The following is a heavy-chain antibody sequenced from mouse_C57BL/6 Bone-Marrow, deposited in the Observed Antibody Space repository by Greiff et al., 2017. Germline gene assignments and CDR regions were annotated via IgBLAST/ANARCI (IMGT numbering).Heavy chain of an antibody. Sequence: QVQLQQPGAELVKPGASVKLSCKASGYTFTSYWMHWVKQRPGQGLEWIGMIHPNSGSTNYNEKFKSKATLTVDKSSSTAYMQLSSLTSEDSAVDYCARVHYYGSPSYYAMDYWGQGTSVTVSS. J-gene: IGHJ4*01. V-gene: IGHV1-64*01. D-gene: IGHD1-1*01. CDR2: IHPNSGST. CDR3: ARVHYYGSPSYYAMDY. CDR1: GYTFTSYW.